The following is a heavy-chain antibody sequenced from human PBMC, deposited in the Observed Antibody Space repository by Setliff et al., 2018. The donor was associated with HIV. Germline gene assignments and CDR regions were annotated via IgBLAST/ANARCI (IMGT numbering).Heavy chain of an antibody. CDR1: GDSITRGYY. CDR2: ISHSGST. V-gene: IGHV4-38-2*02. CDR3: SRQGYLGSGNPIPFDY. J-gene: IGHJ4*02. D-gene: IGHD3-10*01. Sequence: SETLSLTCTVSGDSITRGYYWGWVRQPPGKGLEWIGCISHSGSTYYNPSLKSRLILSIDTSAGRFSLKLKSVAATDTAVYYCSRQGYLGSGNPIPFDYWGPGTLVTVSS.